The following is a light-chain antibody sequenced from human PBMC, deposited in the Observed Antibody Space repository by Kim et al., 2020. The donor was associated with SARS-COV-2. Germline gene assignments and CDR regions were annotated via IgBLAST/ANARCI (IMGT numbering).Light chain of an antibody. CDR2: DVS. CDR3: SSYTSINTYV. Sequence: QSALTQPASVSGSPGQSITISCTGTSSDVGFYNYVSWYQQHPGKAPKVLIYDVSKRPSGISNRFSGSKSGNTASLTISGLQAQDEADYYCSSYTSINTYVFVAGTKVAVL. CDR1: SSDVGFYNY. V-gene: IGLV2-14*03. J-gene: IGLJ1*01.